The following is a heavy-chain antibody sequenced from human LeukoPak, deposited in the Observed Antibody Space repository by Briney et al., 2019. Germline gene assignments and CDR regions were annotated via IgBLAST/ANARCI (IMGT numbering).Heavy chain of an antibody. J-gene: IGHJ4*02. V-gene: IGHV4-39*07. CDR3: ARVPTAMVSYYFDY. CDR1: GGSISSSSYY. D-gene: IGHD5-18*01. CDR2: IYYSGST. Sequence: PSETLSLTCTVSGGSISSSSYYWGWIRQPPGKGLEWIGSIYYSGSTYYNPSLKSRVTISVDTSKNQFSLKLSSVTAADTAVYYCARVPTAMVSYYFDYWGQGTLVTVSS.